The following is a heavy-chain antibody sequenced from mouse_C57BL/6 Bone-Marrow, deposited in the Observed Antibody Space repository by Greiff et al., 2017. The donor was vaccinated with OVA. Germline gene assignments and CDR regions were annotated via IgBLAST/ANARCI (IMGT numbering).Heavy chain of an antibody. J-gene: IGHJ2*01. V-gene: IGHV1-84*01. CDR1: GYTFTDYY. CDR3: ARSYSNYGFDY. D-gene: IGHD2-5*01. CDR2: IYPGSGNT. Sequence: VQLQQSGPELVKPGASVKISCKASGYTFTDYYINWVKQRPGQGLKWIGWIYPGSGNTKYNEKFKGKATLTVDTSSSTAYMQLSSLTSEDSAVYFCARSYSNYGFDYWGQGTTLTVSS.